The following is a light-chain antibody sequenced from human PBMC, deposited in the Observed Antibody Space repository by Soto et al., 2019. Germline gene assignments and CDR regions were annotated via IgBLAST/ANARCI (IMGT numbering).Light chain of an antibody. CDR1: QRISKS. CDR2: AAS. Sequence: DVQMTQSPSSLSASVGDRVTITCRASQRISKSLNWYQQKPGKAPKLLIYAASSLQIGVPSRFSGSGSGTDFTLTSSSLQPEDFATYYCQQSYNMQTWTFGQGTKVEIK. CDR3: QQSYNMQTWT. V-gene: IGKV1-39*01. J-gene: IGKJ1*01.